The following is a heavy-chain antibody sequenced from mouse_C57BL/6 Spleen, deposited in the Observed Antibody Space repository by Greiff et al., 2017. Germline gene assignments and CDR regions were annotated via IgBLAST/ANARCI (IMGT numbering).Heavy chain of an antibody. D-gene: IGHD1-1*01. J-gene: IGHJ2*01. CDR3: ARRTTLRLFDY. CDR1: GFTFSSYT. CDR2: ISGGGDNT. V-gene: IGHV5-9*01. Sequence: VMLVESGGGLVKPGGSLKLSCAASGFTFSSYTMSWVRQTPEKRLEWVATISGGGDNTYYPDSVKGRFTISRDNAKNTLYLQMSSLRSEDTALYYCARRTTLRLFDYWGQGTTLTVSS.